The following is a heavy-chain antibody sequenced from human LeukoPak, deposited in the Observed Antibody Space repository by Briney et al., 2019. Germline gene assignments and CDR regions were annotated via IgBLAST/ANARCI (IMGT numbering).Heavy chain of an antibody. D-gene: IGHD3-22*01. V-gene: IGHV3-9*01. Sequence: PGGSLRLSCAASGFTFDDYAMHWVRQAPGKGLEWVSSISWNSGSIGYADSVKGRFTISRDNAKNSLYLQMNSLRAEDTALYYCAKDAYYYDSSGYYHYWGQGTLVTVSS. CDR3: AKDAYYYDSSGYYHY. CDR2: ISWNSGSI. J-gene: IGHJ4*02. CDR1: GFTFDDYA.